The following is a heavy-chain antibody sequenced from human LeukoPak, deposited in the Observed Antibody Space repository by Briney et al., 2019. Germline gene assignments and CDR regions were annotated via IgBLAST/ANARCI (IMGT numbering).Heavy chain of an antibody. J-gene: IGHJ6*03. CDR1: GFSLSTSGVG. Sequence: SGPTLVKPTQTLTLTCTFSGFSLSTSGVGVGWIRQPPGKALEGLVLIYWNDDKRYSPSLKSRLTITKDTSKNQVVLTMTNMDPVDTATYYCAHRGWNYGSGIYYYMDVWGKGTTVTVSS. D-gene: IGHD3-10*01. V-gene: IGHV2-5*01. CDR3: AHRGWNYGSGIYYYMDV. CDR2: IYWNDDK.